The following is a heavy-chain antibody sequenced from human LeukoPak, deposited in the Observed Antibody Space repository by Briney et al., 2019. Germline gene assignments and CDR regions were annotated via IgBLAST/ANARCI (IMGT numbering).Heavy chain of an antibody. CDR1: GFTVSSNY. J-gene: IGHJ6*02. Sequence: GGSLRLSCAASGFTVSSNYMSWVRQAPGKGLEWVSVIYSGGSTYYADSVKGRFTISRDNSKNTLYLQMNSLRAEDTAVYYCARSRGTASYYYYGMDVWGQGTTVTVSS. CDR2: IYSGGST. D-gene: IGHD1-1*01. V-gene: IGHV3-53*01. CDR3: ARSRGTASYYYYGMDV.